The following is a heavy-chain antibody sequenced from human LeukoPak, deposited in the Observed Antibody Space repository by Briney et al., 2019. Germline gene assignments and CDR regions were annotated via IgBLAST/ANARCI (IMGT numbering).Heavy chain of an antibody. CDR2: INPSGGNT. D-gene: IGHD3-22*01. J-gene: IGHJ3*02. V-gene: IGHV1-46*01. Sequence: ASVKVSCKASGYTFTSYYMHWVRQAPGQGLEWMGIINPSGGNTNYAQKFQGRVTMTRDMSTSTVYMELSSLRSEDTAMYYCARLSSGYYYAPYAFDIWGQGTMVTVSS. CDR1: GYTFTSYY. CDR3: ARLSSGYYYAPYAFDI.